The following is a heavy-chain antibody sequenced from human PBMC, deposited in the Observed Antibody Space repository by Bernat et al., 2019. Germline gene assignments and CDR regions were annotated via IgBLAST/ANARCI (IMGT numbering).Heavy chain of an antibody. CDR2: IRSKANSYAT. Sequence: EVQLVESGGGLVQPGGSLKLSCAASGFTFSGSAMHWVRQASGKGLEWVGRIRSKANSYATAYAASVKGRFTISRDDSKNTAYLQMNSLKTEDTAVYYCTRGSSSSWLRYYYGMDVWGQGTTVTVS. D-gene: IGHD6-13*01. J-gene: IGHJ6*02. CDR3: TRGSSSSWLRYYYGMDV. CDR1: GFTFSGSA. V-gene: IGHV3-73*02.